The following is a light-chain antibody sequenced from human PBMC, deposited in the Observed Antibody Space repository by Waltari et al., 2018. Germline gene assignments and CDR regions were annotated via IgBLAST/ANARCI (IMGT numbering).Light chain of an antibody. CDR2: AAS. Sequence: DIQMTQSPSSLSASVGARVTITCRASQSMRSYLNWYQQKPGKAPKILIYAASSLQSGVPARVSGSGSGTDFTLTISSLQPEDFATHYCQQSYSTPPTFGQGTKVEIK. V-gene: IGKV1-39*01. J-gene: IGKJ1*01. CDR1: QSMRSY. CDR3: QQSYSTPPT.